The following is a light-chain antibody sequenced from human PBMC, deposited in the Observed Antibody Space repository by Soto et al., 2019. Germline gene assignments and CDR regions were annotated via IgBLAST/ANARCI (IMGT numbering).Light chain of an antibody. CDR3: QQYNSYPLT. CDR2: QAS. J-gene: IGKJ4*01. V-gene: IGKV1-5*01. CDR1: QSISSW. Sequence: DIQMTQSPSTLSASVGDRVTIACRASQSISSWLAWYQQKPGNAPKLLIFQASSLQGGVPSRFSGSGSGTEFTLTISSLQTDDFETYYCQQYNSYPLTFGGGTRVEIK.